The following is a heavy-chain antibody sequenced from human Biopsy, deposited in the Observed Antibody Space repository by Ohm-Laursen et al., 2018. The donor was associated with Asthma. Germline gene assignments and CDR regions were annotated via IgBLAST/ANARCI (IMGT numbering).Heavy chain of an antibody. V-gene: IGHV4-30-4*01. J-gene: IGHJ6*02. CDR3: ARVASYGDLYFGIDV. D-gene: IGHD4-17*01. Sequence: TLSLTCTVSGAYIGTPDYHWSWIRQSPGKGLEWIGFVFYSGTTHYSRSLERRLFLSIDTARNEFSMNLRSLTAADTAVYFCARVASYGDLYFGIDVWGPGTTVSVS. CDR1: GAYIGTPDYH. CDR2: VFYSGTT.